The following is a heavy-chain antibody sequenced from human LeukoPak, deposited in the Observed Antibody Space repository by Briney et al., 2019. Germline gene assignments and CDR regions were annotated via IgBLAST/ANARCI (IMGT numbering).Heavy chain of an antibody. D-gene: IGHD3-22*01. CDR2: MYHSGTT. CDR1: GGSFSGYH. CDR3: ARHAFPSDSSGYYPDY. Sequence: PSETLSLTCAVYGGSFSGYHWGWIRQAPGKGLEWIGNMYHSGTTYYNPSLKSRVTISVDRSKNQFSLKVTSVTAADTAVYYCARHAFPSDSSGYYPDYWGQGTLVTVSS. V-gene: IGHV4-34*01. J-gene: IGHJ4*02.